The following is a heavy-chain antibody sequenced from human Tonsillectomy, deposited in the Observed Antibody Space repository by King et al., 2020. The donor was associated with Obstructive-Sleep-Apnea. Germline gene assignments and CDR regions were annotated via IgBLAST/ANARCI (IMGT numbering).Heavy chain of an antibody. V-gene: IGHV3-30*18. J-gene: IGHJ4*02. CDR3: AKPYGAHYFDY. Sequence: QVQLVESGGGVVQPGRSLSLSCAASGFTFSTFGMHWVRQAPGKGLERVAVFSYDGSHKYYAESEKGRFTISRDNSKNTLYLQMNRLRPEDTAVYYCAKPYGAHYFDYWGQGTLVTVSS. CDR1: GFTFSTFG. CDR2: FSYDGSHK. D-gene: IGHD4/OR15-4a*01.